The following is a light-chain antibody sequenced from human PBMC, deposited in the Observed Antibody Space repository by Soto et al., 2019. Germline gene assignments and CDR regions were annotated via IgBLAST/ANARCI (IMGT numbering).Light chain of an antibody. CDR3: QSYXSSLGFV. V-gene: IGLV1-40*01. Sequence: QSVLTQQPSVSGAPGQRVTFXXXXXXXNTXADYDVHWYQQLPGTAPKLLIYSNINRPSGVPDRFSGSKSGASAALAITGLQAEDEADYYCQSYXSSLGFVFGIGTKVTVL. CDR1: XXNTXADYD. CDR2: SNI. J-gene: IGLJ1*01.